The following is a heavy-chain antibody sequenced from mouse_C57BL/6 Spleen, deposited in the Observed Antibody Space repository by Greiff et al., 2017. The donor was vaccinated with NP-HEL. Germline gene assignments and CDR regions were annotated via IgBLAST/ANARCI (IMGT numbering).Heavy chain of an antibody. D-gene: IGHD1-1*01. Sequence: EVQRVESEGGLVQPGSSMKLSCTASGFTFSDYYMAWVRQVPEKGLEWVANINYDGSSTYYLDSLKSRFIISRDNAKNILYLQMSSLKSEDTATYYCARDPLYGSSTWYFDVWGTGTTVTVSS. CDR1: GFTFSDYY. CDR3: ARDPLYGSSTWYFDV. V-gene: IGHV5-16*01. J-gene: IGHJ1*03. CDR2: INYDGSST.